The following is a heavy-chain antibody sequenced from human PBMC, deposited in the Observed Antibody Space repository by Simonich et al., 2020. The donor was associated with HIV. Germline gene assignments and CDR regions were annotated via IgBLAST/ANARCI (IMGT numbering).Heavy chain of an antibody. CDR3: ARGGYSNPYYFDY. Sequence: QVQLVQSGAEVKKPGSSVKVSCKASGGTFSSSVINGVRQSPGQGLEWMGGILPMFATANYAQRFQGRVTITADESTSTAYMGLSSLRSEDTAVYYCARGGYSNPYYFDYWGQGTLVTVSS. D-gene: IGHD5-12*01. J-gene: IGHJ4*02. V-gene: IGHV1-69*13. CDR1: GGTFSSSV. CDR2: ILPMFATA.